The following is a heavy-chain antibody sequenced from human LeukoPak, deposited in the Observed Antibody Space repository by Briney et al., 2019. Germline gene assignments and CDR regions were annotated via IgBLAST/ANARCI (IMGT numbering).Heavy chain of an antibody. V-gene: IGHV1-3*01. CDR1: EYSFTGYF. J-gene: IGHJ4*02. Sequence: GASVKVSCKASEYSFTGYFMHWVRQAPGQGLEWMGWINAGNGNTKYSQKFQGRVTITRDTSASTAYMELSSLRSEDTAVYYCARDAPRNGDPDYWGQGTLVTVSS. CDR2: INAGNGNT. CDR3: ARDAPRNGDPDY. D-gene: IGHD4-17*01.